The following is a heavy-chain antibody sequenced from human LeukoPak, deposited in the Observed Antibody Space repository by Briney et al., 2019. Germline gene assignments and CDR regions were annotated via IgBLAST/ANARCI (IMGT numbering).Heavy chain of an antibody. CDR3: AREKYCTITDCLHGRFYFNC. J-gene: IGHJ4*02. V-gene: IGHV3-30*04. D-gene: IGHD2-8*01. CDR2: ISYDGSNK. Sequence: GGSLRLSCAASGFTFSSYVMHWVRQAPGKGLEWVAVISYDGSNKYYADSVKGRFTISRDNSKNTLYLQMNTLRAEDTAVYYCAREKYCTITDCLHGRFYFNCWGQGTLVTVSS. CDR1: GFTFSSYV.